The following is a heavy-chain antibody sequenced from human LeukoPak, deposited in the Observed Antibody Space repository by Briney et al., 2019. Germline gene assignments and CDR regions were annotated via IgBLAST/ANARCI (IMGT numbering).Heavy chain of an antibody. V-gene: IGHV3-74*01. Sequence: GRSLRLSCAASGFTFSSYWMHWVRQAPGKGLVWVSRINSDGSSTSYADSVKGRFTISRDNAKNTLYLQMNSLRAEDTALYYCAKDSHPGSGSYYKGNFDYWGQGTLVTVSS. CDR1: GFTFSSYW. D-gene: IGHD3-10*01. CDR2: INSDGSST. J-gene: IGHJ4*02. CDR3: AKDSHPGSGSYYKGNFDY.